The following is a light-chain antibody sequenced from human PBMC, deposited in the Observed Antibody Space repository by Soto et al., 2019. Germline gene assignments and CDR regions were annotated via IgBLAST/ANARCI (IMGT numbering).Light chain of an antibody. CDR2: GAS. CDR1: QSVSSN. J-gene: IGKJ2*02. V-gene: IGKV3-15*01. Sequence: EIVMTQSPATLSVSPGERATLSCRASQSVSSNLAWYQQKPGQAPRLLIYGASTRATRIPPRFSGSGSGTELTLTISSLQSEDFAVYYCQQYNNWPPWTFGQGTKLEIK. CDR3: QQYNNWPPWT.